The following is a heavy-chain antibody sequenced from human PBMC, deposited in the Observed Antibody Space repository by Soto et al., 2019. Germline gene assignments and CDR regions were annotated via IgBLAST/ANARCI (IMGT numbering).Heavy chain of an antibody. Sequence: QVQLVQSGAEVKKPGASVKVSCKASGYTFTSYDINWVRQATGQGLEWMGWMNPNSGNTGYAQKFQGRVIMTRNTSISTAYMELSSLRSEDTAVYYCARADYYDRSGYLLPCGYWGQGTLVTVSS. D-gene: IGHD3-22*01. J-gene: IGHJ4*02. CDR3: ARADYYDRSGYLLPCGY. CDR1: GYTFTSYD. V-gene: IGHV1-8*01. CDR2: MNPNSGNT.